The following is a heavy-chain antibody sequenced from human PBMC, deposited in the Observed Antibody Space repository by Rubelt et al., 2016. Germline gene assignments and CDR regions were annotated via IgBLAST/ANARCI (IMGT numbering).Heavy chain of an antibody. CDR1: GGSFSGYY. D-gene: IGHD6-13*01. V-gene: IGHV4-34*11. J-gene: IGHJ4*02. CDR3: AGHPGAATKVDY. Sequence: QVQLQQWGAGLLKPSETLSLTCAVYGGSFSGYYWSWIRQPPGKGLEWIGYIYYSGSTNYNPSLKSRVTISVDTSKNQLSLKLRAVTAADTAVYYCAGHPGAATKVDYWGQGTLVTVSS. CDR2: IYYSGST.